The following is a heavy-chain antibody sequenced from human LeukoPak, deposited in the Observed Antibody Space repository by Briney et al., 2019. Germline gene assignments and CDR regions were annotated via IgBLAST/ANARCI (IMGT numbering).Heavy chain of an antibody. CDR1: GFPFSSYA. J-gene: IGHJ4*02. Sequence: AGGSLRLSCAASGFPFSSYAMSWVRQAPGRGLEWVSAISGSGGSTYYADSVKGRFTISRDNSKNTLYLQMNSLRAEDTAVYYCANAVVAATWDYWGQGTLVTVSS. V-gene: IGHV3-23*01. CDR2: ISGSGGST. CDR3: ANAVVAATWDY. D-gene: IGHD2-15*01.